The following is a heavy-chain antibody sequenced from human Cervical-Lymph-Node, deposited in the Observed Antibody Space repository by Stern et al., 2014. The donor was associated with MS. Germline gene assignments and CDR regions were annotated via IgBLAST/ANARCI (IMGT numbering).Heavy chain of an antibody. CDR2: INPNSGNK. D-gene: IGHD3-10*01. V-gene: IGHV1-8*01. J-gene: IGHJ6*02. CDR1: GYTFTNYN. CDR3: ARVRFYGSGIYYALGDGMDV. Sequence: VHLVESGAEVKKPGASVKVSCKASGYTFTNYNIDWVRQAPGQGLEWMGWINPNSGNKGYAQRFQGRVTMTRDTSTSTAYMELSSLKAEDTAVYYCARVRFYGSGIYYALGDGMDVWGQGTTVTVSS.